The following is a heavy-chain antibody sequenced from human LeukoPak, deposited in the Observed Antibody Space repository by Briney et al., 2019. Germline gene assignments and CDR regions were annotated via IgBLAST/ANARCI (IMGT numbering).Heavy chain of an antibody. D-gene: IGHD2-21*02. Sequence: GGSLRLSCAASGFTFSRYWMSWVRQAPGKGLEWVGRIKSKTDGGTTDYAAPVKGRFTISRDDSKNTLYLQMNSLKTEDTAVYYCTTYDPPSTAYCGGDCPLGNGMDVWGQGTTVTVSS. CDR3: TTYDPPSTAYCGGDCPLGNGMDV. CDR2: IKSKTDGGTT. CDR1: GFTFSRYW. J-gene: IGHJ6*02. V-gene: IGHV3-15*01.